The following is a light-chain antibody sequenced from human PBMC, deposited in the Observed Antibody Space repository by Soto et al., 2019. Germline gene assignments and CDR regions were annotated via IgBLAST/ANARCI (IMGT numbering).Light chain of an antibody. J-gene: IGKJ2*01. V-gene: IGKV1-27*01. Sequence: DIQMTQSPSSLSASVGDTVTITCRARQGISNSLAWYQQKPGKVPDLLIYAASTLQSGVPSRFSGSGSGTDFTLTISSLQPDDFATYYCQQYNSYWYTFGQGTKLEIK. CDR2: AAS. CDR3: QQYNSYWYT. CDR1: QGISNS.